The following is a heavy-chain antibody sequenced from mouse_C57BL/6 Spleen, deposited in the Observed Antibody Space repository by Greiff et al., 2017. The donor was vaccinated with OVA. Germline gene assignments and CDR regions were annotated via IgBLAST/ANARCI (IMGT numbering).Heavy chain of an antibody. CDR2: ILPGSGST. CDR3: ARYVYGSSYNWYFDV. Sequence: VKLMESGAELMKPGASVKLSCKATGYTFTGYWIEWVKQRPGHGLEWIGEILPGSGSTNYNEKFKGKATFTADTSSNTAYMQLSSLTTEDSAIYYCARYVYGSSYNWYFDVWGTGTTVTVSS. V-gene: IGHV1-9*01. D-gene: IGHD1-1*01. CDR1: GYTFTGYW. J-gene: IGHJ1*03.